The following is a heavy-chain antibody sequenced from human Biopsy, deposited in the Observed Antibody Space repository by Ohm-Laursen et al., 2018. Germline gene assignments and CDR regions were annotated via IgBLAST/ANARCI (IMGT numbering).Heavy chain of an antibody. CDR1: VCSMTGFD. CDR2: VFYSGGT. V-gene: IGHV4-59*08. Sequence: TLSLTCSTSVCSMTGFDWSRIRLVPGTGLGGGGYVFYSGGTKYNPSLASRVTFSVGTSKGQFSLKLTSATVGDTAVYYCARSRNDLGGMYFDSWGQGSLVTVSS. J-gene: IGHJ4*02. CDR3: ARSRNDLGGMYFDS.